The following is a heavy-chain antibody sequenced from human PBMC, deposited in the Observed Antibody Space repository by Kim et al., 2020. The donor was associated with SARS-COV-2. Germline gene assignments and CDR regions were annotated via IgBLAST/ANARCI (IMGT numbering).Heavy chain of an antibody. V-gene: IGHV3-72*01. CDR1: GFTFSDYF. J-gene: IGHJ5*02. Sequence: GGSLRLSCAASGFTFSDYFMDWVRQAPGKGLEGVGRIRTKASGHSTEYAAAVIGRVTIARDDAKNLVFLPMNSLKGEDTAVYFCTRGLSVDNDWIDPLG. CDR2: IRTKASGHST. CDR3: TRGLSVDNDWIDP. D-gene: IGHD1-1*01.